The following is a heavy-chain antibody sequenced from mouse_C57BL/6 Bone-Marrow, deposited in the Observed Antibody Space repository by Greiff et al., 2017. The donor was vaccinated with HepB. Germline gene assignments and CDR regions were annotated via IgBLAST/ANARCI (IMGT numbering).Heavy chain of an antibody. J-gene: IGHJ2*01. Sequence: VKLMESGAELVRPGASVKLSCKASGYTFTDYYINWVKQRPGQGLEWIARIYPGSGNTYYNEKFKGKATLTAEKSSSTAYMQLSSLTSEDSAVYFCAREGDGYYVDYWGQGTTLTVSS. CDR2: IYPGSGNT. CDR1: GYTFTDYY. V-gene: IGHV1-76*01. CDR3: AREGDGYYVDY. D-gene: IGHD2-3*01.